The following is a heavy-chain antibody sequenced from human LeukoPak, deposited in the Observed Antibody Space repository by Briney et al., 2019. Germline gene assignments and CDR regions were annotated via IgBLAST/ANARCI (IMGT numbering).Heavy chain of an antibody. CDR1: GYTFTSYG. Sequence: ASVKVSCKASGYTFTSYGISRVRQAPGQRLEWMGWITPYHGNTNHQQKLQGRVTMTTDTSTTTAYMEVRSLRSDDTAVSYCARVSGNHDVDYWGQGTLVTVSS. J-gene: IGHJ4*02. CDR2: ITPYHGNT. CDR3: ARVSGNHDVDY. V-gene: IGHV1-18*04. D-gene: IGHD6-25*01.